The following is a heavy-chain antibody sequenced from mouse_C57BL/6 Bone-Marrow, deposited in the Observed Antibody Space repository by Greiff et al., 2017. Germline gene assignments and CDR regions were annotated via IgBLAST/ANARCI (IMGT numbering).Heavy chain of an antibody. J-gene: IGHJ2*01. CDR1: GYTFTSYW. CDR3: AAYYSNYVDY. V-gene: IGHV1-69*01. D-gene: IGHD2-5*01. CDR2: IDPSDSYT. Sequence: VQLQQPGAELVMPGASVKLSCKASGYTFTSYWMHWVKQRPGQGLEWIGEIDPSDSYTNYNQKFKGKSTLTVDKSSSTAYMQLSSLTSEDSAVYYCAAYYSNYVDYWGQGTTRTVSS.